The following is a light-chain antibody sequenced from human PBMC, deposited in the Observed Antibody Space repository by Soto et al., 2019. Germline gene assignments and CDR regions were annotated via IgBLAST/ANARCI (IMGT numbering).Light chain of an antibody. V-gene: IGLV1-40*01. CDR1: SSNIGAGFD. CDR3: QSYDTSLRGAL. Sequence: QSVLTQPPSVSGAPGQRVTISCTGTSSNIGAGFDVHWYQQLPGTAPKLLISGNINRPSGVPDRISGSRSVTSASLAITGLQAEDEGDFYCQSYDTSLRGALFGGGTKLTVL. CDR2: GNI. J-gene: IGLJ2*01.